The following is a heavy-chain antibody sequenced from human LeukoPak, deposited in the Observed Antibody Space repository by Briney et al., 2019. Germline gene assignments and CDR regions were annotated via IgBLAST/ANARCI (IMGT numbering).Heavy chain of an antibody. CDR3: ARDRPNSSGSGFDY. V-gene: IGHV4-4*07. J-gene: IGHJ4*02. CDR1: GGSISSYY. CDR2: IYTSGST. Sequence: SETLSLTCTVSGGSISSYYWSWIRQPAGEGLEWIGRIYTSGSTNYNPSLKSRVTMSVDTSKNQFSLKLSSVTAADTAVYYCARDRPNSSGSGFDYWGQGTLVTVSS. D-gene: IGHD3-22*01.